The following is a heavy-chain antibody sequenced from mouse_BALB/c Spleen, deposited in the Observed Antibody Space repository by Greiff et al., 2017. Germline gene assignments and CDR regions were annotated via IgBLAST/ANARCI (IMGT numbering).Heavy chain of an antibody. Sequence: QVQLQQSGPGLVQPSQSLSITCTVSGFSLTSYGVHWVRQSPGKGLEWLGVIWSGGSTDYNAAFISRLSISKDNSKSQVFFKMNSLQANDTAIYYCARKGYDYDFSYWYFDVWGAGTTVTVSS. J-gene: IGHJ1*01. V-gene: IGHV2-2*02. CDR3: ARKGYDYDFSYWYFDV. CDR1: GFSLTSYG. CDR2: IWSGGST. D-gene: IGHD2-4*01.